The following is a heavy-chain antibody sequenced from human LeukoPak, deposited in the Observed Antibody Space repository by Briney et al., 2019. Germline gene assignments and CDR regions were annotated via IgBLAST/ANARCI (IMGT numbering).Heavy chain of an antibody. CDR2: IYYHENT. Sequence: PSETLSLTCTVSGGSISSSSDYWGWIRQAPGKGLEWIGSIYYHENTYYNSSIKSRVTISVDTSKNQFSLKLSSVTAADPAVYYCARPEYYDSSGYTPGYFYYYMDVWGKGSTVTVSS. CDR3: ARPEYYDSSGYTPGYFYYYMDV. J-gene: IGHJ6*03. CDR1: GGSISSSSDY. D-gene: IGHD3-22*01. V-gene: IGHV4-39*07.